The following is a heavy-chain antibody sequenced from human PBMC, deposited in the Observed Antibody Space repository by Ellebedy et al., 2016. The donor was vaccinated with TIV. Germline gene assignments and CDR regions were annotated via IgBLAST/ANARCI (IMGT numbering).Heavy chain of an antibody. J-gene: IGHJ4*02. V-gene: IGHV3-15*01. D-gene: IGHD4-23*01. CDR1: GFSFINAW. CDR3: TTDLEAPDYGGDSADY. CDR2: IKNNLDGGTT. Sequence: PGGSLRLSCAASGFSFINAWMNWVRQAPGKGLEWVGRIKNNLDGGTTDLAAPVKGRFTMSSEDSKKTLYLQMNSLKSEDTAVYYCTTDLEAPDYGGDSADYWGQGTLVTVSS.